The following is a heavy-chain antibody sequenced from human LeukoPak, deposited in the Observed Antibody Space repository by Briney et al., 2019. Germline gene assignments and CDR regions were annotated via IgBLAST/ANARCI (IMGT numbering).Heavy chain of an antibody. CDR1: GGSISSSSYY. CDR3: ARLNYYDSSGCPDY. CDR2: IYYSGST. D-gene: IGHD3-22*01. V-gene: IGHV4-39*01. Sequence: SETLSLTCTVSGGSISSSSYYWGWIRQPPGKGLEWIGSIYYSGSTYYNPSLKSRVTISVDTSKNQFSLKLSSVTAADTAVYYCARLNYYDSSGCPDYWGQGTLVTVSS. J-gene: IGHJ4*02.